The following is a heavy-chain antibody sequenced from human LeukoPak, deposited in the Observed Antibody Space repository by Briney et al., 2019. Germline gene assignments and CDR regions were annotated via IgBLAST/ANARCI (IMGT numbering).Heavy chain of an antibody. D-gene: IGHD3-9*01. CDR2: IIPIFGTA. CDR3: ARRVGIGHYDILPGYYAWFDH. Sequence: ASVKVSCKASGGTFSSYAISWVRQAPGQGLERMGGIIPIFGTANYAQKFQGRVTITADKSTSTAYMELSTLRSEDTAVYSCARRVGIGHYDILPGYYAWFDHWGQGTLVTVSS. CDR1: GGTFSSYA. J-gene: IGHJ5*02. V-gene: IGHV1-69*06.